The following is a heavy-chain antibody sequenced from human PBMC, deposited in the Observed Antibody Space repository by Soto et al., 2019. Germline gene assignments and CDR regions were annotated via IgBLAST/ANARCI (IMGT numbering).Heavy chain of an antibody. Sequence: EVQILESGGGLVQPGGSLRLSCAACGFTCSSYDMSWVRQPPGKGLEWVSTILVGGSTYYPDSVKGRFTISRDNSKNTLFLQMNSLTAGDTAVYYCAKATATGGGAFDLCVQGPMVTVSS. CDR1: GFTCSSYD. D-gene: IGHD2-8*02. V-gene: IGHV3-23*01. CDR2: ILVGGST. CDR3: AKATATGGGAFDL. J-gene: IGHJ3*01.